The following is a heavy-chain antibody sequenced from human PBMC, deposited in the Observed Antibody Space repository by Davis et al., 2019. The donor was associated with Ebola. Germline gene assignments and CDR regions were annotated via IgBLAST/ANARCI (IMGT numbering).Heavy chain of an antibody. CDR2: ISAHNGDT. J-gene: IGHJ6*02. CDR3: ARGCGILRLLEWLPWEV. Sequence: ASVKVSCKASGYAFSSYGIMWVRQAPGQGLEWMGWISAHNGDTNYAQKFQGRVTVTRDTSINTVYMELNSLRSDDTAMYYCARGCGILRLLEWLPWEVWGQGTTVTVS. V-gene: IGHV1-2*02. D-gene: IGHD3-3*01. CDR1: GYAFSSYG.